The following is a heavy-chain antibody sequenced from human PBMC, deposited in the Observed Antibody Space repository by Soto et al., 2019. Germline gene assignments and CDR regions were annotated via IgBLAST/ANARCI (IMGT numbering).Heavy chain of an antibody. D-gene: IGHD2-2*01. CDR3: AKSGQSSWANMDV. CDR2: ISGSGDNT. Sequence: EVPLLESGGGLVQPGGSLRLSCAASGFTFSSYAINWVRQAPGKGLEWVSTISGSGDNTYYADSVKGRFTISRDNSKNTLSLQMNTLRAEDTAVYYCAKSGQSSWANMDVWGQGTTVTVSS. J-gene: IGHJ6*02. CDR1: GFTFSSYA. V-gene: IGHV3-23*01.